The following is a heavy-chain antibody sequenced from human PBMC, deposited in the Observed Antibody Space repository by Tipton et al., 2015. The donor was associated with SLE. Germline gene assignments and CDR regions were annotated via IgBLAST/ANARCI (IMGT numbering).Heavy chain of an antibody. CDR1: GGSISGYS. J-gene: IGHJ2*01. Sequence: PSLTCAVYGGSISGYSWSWVRQPPGKGLEWIGYIYHSGSTNYNPSLKSRVTMSVDTSENQFSLKLTSVTAADTAVYYCARDRYCGGGSCFDWFFDLWGRGTLVTVSS. CDR3: ARDRYCGGGSCFDWFFDL. D-gene: IGHD2-15*01. V-gene: IGHV4-59*01. CDR2: IYHSGST.